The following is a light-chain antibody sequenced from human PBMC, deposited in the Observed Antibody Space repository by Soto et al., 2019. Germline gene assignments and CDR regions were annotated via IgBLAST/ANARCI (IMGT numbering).Light chain of an antibody. Sequence: QSVLTQPPSVSAAPGQKVTISCSGSSSNIGNNYVSWYQQLPGTAPKLLIYDNNKRPSGIPDRFSGSKSGTSATLGITGRQTGDDADYYCGTWDSSLSVGVFGGGTQLTVL. V-gene: IGLV1-51*01. CDR1: SSNIGNNY. CDR3: GTWDSSLSVGV. CDR2: DNN. J-gene: IGLJ2*01.